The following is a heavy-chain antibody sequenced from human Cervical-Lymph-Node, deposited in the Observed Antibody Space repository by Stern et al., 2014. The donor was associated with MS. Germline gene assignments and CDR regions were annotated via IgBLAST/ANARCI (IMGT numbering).Heavy chain of an antibody. CDR3: AKEGRFLEWFPYYYGMDV. V-gene: IGHV3-30*18. Sequence: QVQLVESGGGVVQPGRPLTLSCAASGFTFSSYGMHWVRQAPGKGLEWVAVISYDGSNKYYADSVKGRFTISRDNSKNTLYLQMNSLRAEDTAVYYCAKEGRFLEWFPYYYGMDVWGQGTTVTVSS. D-gene: IGHD3-3*01. CDR2: ISYDGSNK. CDR1: GFTFSSYG. J-gene: IGHJ6*02.